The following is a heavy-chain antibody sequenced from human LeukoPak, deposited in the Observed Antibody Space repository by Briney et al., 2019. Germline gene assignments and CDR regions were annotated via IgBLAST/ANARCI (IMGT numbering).Heavy chain of an antibody. CDR2: IYYSGST. V-gene: IGHV4-59*08. D-gene: IGHD1-26*01. CDR3: ARGGSYPEGFDY. Sequence: KPSGTPSPPCTFSGGSLRSFYWSWIREPPREGLGWIGYIYYSGSTNYNPSLKSRVTISVDTSKNQFSLKLSSVTAADTAVYYCARGGSYPEGFDYWGQGTLVTVSS. J-gene: IGHJ4*02. CDR1: GGSLRSFY.